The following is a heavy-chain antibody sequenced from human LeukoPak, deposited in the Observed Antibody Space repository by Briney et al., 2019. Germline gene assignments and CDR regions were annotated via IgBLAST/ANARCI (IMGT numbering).Heavy chain of an antibody. V-gene: IGHV1-3*03. CDR2: INAGNGNT. CDR3: ARDNFGSWNNIDY. J-gene: IGHJ4*02. Sequence: ASVKVSCKASGYTLTSYAMHWVRQAPGQRLEWMGWINAGNGNTKYSQEFQGRVTITRDTSASTAYMELSSLRSEDMAVYYCARDNFGSWNNIDYWGQGTLVTVSS. CDR1: GYTLTSYA. D-gene: IGHD1/OR15-1a*01.